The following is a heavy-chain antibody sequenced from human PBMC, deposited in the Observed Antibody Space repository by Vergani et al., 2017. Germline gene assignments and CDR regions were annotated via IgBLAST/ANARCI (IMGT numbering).Heavy chain of an antibody. CDR3: ARGLDSFLGGSGSYYDY. V-gene: IGHV1-69*13. J-gene: IGHJ4*02. Sequence: QVQLVQSGAEVKKPASSVKVSCKASGGTFSSYAISWVRQAPGQGLEWMGRIIPIFGTANYAQKFQGRVTITADESTSTAYMELSSLRSEDTAVYYCARGLDSFLGGSGSYYDYWDQGTLVTVSS. CDR2: IIPIFGTA. D-gene: IGHD3-10*01. CDR1: GGTFSSYA.